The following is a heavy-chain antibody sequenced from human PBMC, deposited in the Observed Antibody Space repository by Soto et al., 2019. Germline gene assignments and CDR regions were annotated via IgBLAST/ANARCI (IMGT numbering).Heavy chain of an antibody. CDR1: GFTFSDYY. CDR2: ISSSGSTI. CDR3: ARDGAGYGSGSYYNERGDFDY. D-gene: IGHD3-10*01. V-gene: IGHV3-11*01. Sequence: GGSLRLSCAASGFTFSDYYMSWIRQAPGKGLEWVSYISSSGSTIYYADSVKGRFTISRDNAKNSLYLQMNSLRAEDTAVYYCARDGAGYGSGSYYNERGDFDYWGQGTLVTVSS. J-gene: IGHJ4*02.